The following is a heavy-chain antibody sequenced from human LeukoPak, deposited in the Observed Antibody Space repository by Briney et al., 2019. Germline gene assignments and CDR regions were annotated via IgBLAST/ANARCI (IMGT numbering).Heavy chain of an antibody. CDR2: ISGSDGST. CDR3: ASDDPGRGSYLRH. J-gene: IGHJ4*02. V-gene: IGHV3-23*01. Sequence: GGSLRLSRAASGFTFSTYTMSWVRQAPGKGLEWVASISGSDGSTYYADSVKGRFTISRDNSKNTVFLQMNSLRAEDTAVYYCASDDPGRGSYLRHWGQGALVTVSS. D-gene: IGHD1-26*01. CDR1: GFTFSTYT.